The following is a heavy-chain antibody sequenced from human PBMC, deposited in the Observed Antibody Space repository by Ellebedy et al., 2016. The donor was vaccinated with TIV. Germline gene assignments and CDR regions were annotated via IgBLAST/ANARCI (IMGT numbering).Heavy chain of an antibody. J-gene: IGHJ6*02. Sequence: GESLKISCAASGFTFSSYAMHWVRQAPGKGLEWVAVISYDGSNKYYADSVKGRFTISRDNSKNTLYLQMNSLRAEDTAVYYCARVIIRTSYYYYYGMDVWGHGTTVTVSS. D-gene: IGHD3-3*01. CDR1: GFTFSSYA. V-gene: IGHV3-30*01. CDR3: ARVIIRTSYYYYYGMDV. CDR2: ISYDGSNK.